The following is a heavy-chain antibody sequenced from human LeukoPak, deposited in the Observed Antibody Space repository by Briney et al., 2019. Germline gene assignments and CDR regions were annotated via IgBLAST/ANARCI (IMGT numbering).Heavy chain of an antibody. J-gene: IGHJ4*02. CDR2: IIPIFGTA. Sequence: SVRVSCKASGGTFSSYAISWVRQAPGQGLEWMGGIIPIFGTANYAQKFQGRVTITTDESTSTAYMELSSLRSEDTAVYYCARGVGSGWYYFDYWGQGTLVTVSS. V-gene: IGHV1-69*05. CDR3: ARGVGSGWYYFDY. D-gene: IGHD6-19*01. CDR1: GGTFSSYA.